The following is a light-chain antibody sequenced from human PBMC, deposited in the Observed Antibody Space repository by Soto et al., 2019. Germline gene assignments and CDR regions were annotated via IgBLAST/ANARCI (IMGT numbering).Light chain of an antibody. CDR1: SSNIGNNY. Sequence: QSVLTQPPSVSAAPGQKVTISCSGSSSNIGNNYVSWYQQLPGTAPKLLIYSLNQRPSGVPDRFSGSKSGTSASLAISGLQSEDEADYYCATWDDSLIAVVFGGGTKLTVL. CDR2: SLN. V-gene: IGLV1-47*02. J-gene: IGLJ2*01. CDR3: ATWDDSLIAVV.